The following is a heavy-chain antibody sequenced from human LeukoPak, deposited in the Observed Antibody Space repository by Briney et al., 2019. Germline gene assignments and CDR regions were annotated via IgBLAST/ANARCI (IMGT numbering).Heavy chain of an antibody. CDR3: AVGLTI. CDR1: GFTFDNYA. Sequence: GTSLRLSCAASGFTFDNYAMHWVRQAPGKGLEWVALISNDGTNKYYADSVKGRFTMSRDNSKSTLYLQVNSLRAEDTAVYYCAVGLTIWGQGTMVTVSS. J-gene: IGHJ3*02. CDR2: ISNDGTNK. V-gene: IGHV3-30-3*01. D-gene: IGHD1-26*01.